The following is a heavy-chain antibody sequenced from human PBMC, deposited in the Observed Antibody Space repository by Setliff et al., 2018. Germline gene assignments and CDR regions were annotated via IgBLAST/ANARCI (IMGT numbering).Heavy chain of an antibody. D-gene: IGHD6-13*01. Sequence: PSETLSLTCTVPGGSISSISYYWGWIRQPPGKGLEWIGTVYDSGTTNYNPSLKSRVTMSVDTSKNQFSLKLSSVTAADTAVYYCAKDIFSAAGTPTIHPFDIWGQGTMVTVSS. CDR2: VYDSGTT. J-gene: IGHJ3*02. CDR1: GGSISSISYY. CDR3: AKDIFSAAGTPTIHPFDI. V-gene: IGHV4-39*07.